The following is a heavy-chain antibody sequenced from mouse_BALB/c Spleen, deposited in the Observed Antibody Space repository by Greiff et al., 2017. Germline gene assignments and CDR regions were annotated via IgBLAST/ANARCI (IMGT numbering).Heavy chain of an antibody. V-gene: IGHV5-4*02. Sequence: EVMLVESGGGLVKPGGSLKLSCAASGFTFSDYYMYWVRQTPEKRLEWVATISDGGSYTYYPDSVKGRFTISRDNAKNNLYLQMSSLKSEDTAMYYCARGRDYRYYFDYWGQGTTLTVSS. CDR1: GFTFSDYY. D-gene: IGHD2-14*01. CDR2: ISDGGSYT. J-gene: IGHJ2*01. CDR3: ARGRDYRYYFDY.